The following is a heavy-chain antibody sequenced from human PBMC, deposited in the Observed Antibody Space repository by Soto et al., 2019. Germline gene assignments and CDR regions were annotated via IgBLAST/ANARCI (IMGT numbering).Heavy chain of an antibody. J-gene: IGHJ4*02. V-gene: IGHV3-23*01. CDR1: EFTFSSYA. D-gene: IGHD4-17*01. CDR3: ARWSGYADA. CDR2: ISGNGGTT. Sequence: PGESLKISCVASEFTFSSYAMSWVRQAPGKGLEWVADISGNGGTTNYADSVKGRFTISVDNSKNTVYLQMDSLRAADTAVYYCARWSGYADAWGQGTLVTVSS.